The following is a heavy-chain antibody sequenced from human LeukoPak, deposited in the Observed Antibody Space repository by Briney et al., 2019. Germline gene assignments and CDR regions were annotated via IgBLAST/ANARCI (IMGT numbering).Heavy chain of an antibody. D-gene: IGHD4-23*01. Sequence: SETLSLTCAVYGESLSSGYWSWIRQPPGKGLEWIGEVDLYGSTNNNQSLKSRVTISVDTSKNQFSLKLSSVTAADTAVYYCARETTVVTPGRSDVFDIWGQGTMVTVSS. CDR1: GESLSSGY. CDR2: VDLYGST. J-gene: IGHJ3*02. CDR3: ARETTVVTPGRSDVFDI. V-gene: IGHV4-34*01.